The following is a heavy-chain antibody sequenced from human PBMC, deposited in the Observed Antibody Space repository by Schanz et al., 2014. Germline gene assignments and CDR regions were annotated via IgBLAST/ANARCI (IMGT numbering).Heavy chain of an antibody. CDR3: ARDYESDLSSPRHDAFDV. CDR2: IKQDGSEK. CDR1: GFIFSNSW. J-gene: IGHJ3*01. V-gene: IGHV3-7*01. D-gene: IGHD3-22*01. Sequence: EVQLVESGGGLVQPGGSLRLSCAASGFIFSNSWMSWVRQAPGKGLEWVANIKQDGSEKYYVDSVKGRFTISRDNGKNSLYLKKNSGRAEDTAVYFCARDYESDLSSPRHDAFDVWGQGTVVTVSS.